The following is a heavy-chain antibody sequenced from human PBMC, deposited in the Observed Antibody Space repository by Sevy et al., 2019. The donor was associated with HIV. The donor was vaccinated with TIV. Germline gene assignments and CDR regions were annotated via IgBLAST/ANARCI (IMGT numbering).Heavy chain of an antibody. CDR1: GFTVSSNY. CDR2: IDSGGST. CDR3: ARDDRTRTIAAGTPPDY. Sequence: GGSLRLSCAASGFTVSSNYMSWVRQAPGKGLEWVSVIDSGGSTYYADSVKGRFTISRDNTKNTVYLQMNSLRAEDTDVDYCARDDRTRTIAAGTPPDYWGQGTLVTVSS. V-gene: IGHV3-53*01. J-gene: IGHJ4*02. D-gene: IGHD6-13*01.